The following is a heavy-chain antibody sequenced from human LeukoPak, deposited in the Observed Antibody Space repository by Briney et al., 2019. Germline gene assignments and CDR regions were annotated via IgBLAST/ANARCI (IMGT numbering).Heavy chain of an antibody. J-gene: IGHJ4*02. V-gene: IGHV4-59*01. Sequence: PSETLSLTCTVSGASISNYYWTWNRQPPGKGLEWIGYIYYSGSTNYNPSLKSRVTLSVDTSTNQFSLKLSSVTAADTAMYYCARASDRLQPPDYWGQGTLVTVSS. CDR3: ARASDRLQPPDY. CDR1: GASISNYY. CDR2: IYYSGST. D-gene: IGHD4-11*01.